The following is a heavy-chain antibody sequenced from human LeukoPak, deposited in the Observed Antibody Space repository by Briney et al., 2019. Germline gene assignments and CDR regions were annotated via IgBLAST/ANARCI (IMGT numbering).Heavy chain of an antibody. CDR1: GGSISSYY. D-gene: IGHD3-10*01. V-gene: IGHV4-59*08. CDR2: IYYSGST. CDR3: AGQTYQLLWFGELFPEYFQH. Sequence: SETLSLTCTVSGGSISSYYWSWIRQPPGKGLEWIGYIYYSGSTNYNPSLKSRVTISVDTSKNQFSLKLSSVTAADTAVYYCAGQTYQLLWFGELFPEYFQHWGQGTLVTVSS. J-gene: IGHJ1*01.